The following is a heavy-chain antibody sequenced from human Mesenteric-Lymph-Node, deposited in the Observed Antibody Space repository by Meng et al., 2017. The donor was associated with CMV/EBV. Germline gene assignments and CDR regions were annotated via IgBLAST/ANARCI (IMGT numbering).Heavy chain of an antibody. CDR1: GGSISSSSW. V-gene: IGHV4-4*02. Sequence: VSGGSISSSSWWGWVRQPPGKGLEWIGEIYHSEGTNYNPSLKSRVTISVDKSENQFSLSLSSVTAADTAMYYCARGGVATTIDYWGQGTLVTVSS. J-gene: IGHJ4*02. D-gene: IGHD5-12*01. CDR2: IYHSEGT. CDR3: ARGGVATTIDY.